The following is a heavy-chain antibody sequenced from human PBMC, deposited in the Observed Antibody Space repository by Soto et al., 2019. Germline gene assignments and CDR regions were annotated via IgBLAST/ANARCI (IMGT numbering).Heavy chain of an antibody. J-gene: IGHJ3*02. D-gene: IGHD3-22*01. CDR3: ARGYYYDSSGAFSDAFDI. CDR2: IKPDGSQK. Sequence: GGSLRLSCAASGFTFSSYWMSWVRQAPGKGLEWVANIKPDGSQKWYVDSVKGRFTISRDNAKKSLYLQMNSLRAEDTAVYYYARGYYYDSSGAFSDAFDIWGQGTMVTVS. CDR1: GFTFSSYW. V-gene: IGHV3-7*04.